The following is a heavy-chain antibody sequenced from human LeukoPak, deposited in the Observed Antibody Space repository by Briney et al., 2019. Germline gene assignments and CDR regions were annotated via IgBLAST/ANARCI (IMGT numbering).Heavy chain of an antibody. CDR1: GFIVSSNY. D-gene: IGHD3-3*01. J-gene: IGHJ4*02. Sequence: GGSLRLSCAASGFIVSSNYMSWVRQAPGKGLEWVSAIYSGGSTYYADSVKGRFTISRDKSKNTLFLQMNSLRAEDTAVYYCARGVHDFWGGFYFDYWGQGTLVTVSS. CDR3: ARGVHDFWGGFYFDY. CDR2: IYSGGST. V-gene: IGHV3-66*02.